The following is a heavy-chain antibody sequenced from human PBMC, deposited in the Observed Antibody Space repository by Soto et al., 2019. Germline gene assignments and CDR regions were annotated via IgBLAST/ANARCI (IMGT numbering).Heavy chain of an antibody. CDR3: AKDGGDIVATTSYYYGMDV. J-gene: IGHJ6*02. CDR2: ISGSGGST. CDR1: GFTFSSYA. D-gene: IGHD5-12*01. Sequence: PGGSLRLSCAASGFTFSSYAMSWVRQAPGKGLEWVSAISGSGGSTYYADSVKGRFTISRENSKNTLYPQMNSLRAEDTAVSYGAKDGGDIVATTSYYYGMDVWGQGTTVTVSS. V-gene: IGHV3-23*01.